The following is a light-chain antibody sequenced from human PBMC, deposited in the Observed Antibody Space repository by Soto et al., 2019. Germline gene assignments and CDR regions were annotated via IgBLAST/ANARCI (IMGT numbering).Light chain of an antibody. CDR1: QSISSW. V-gene: IGKV1-5*01. CDR3: QQYNSYSWT. CDR2: DAS. Sequence: DIQMTQSPSTLSASVGDRVTITCRASQSISSWLAWYQQKPGKAPKLLIYDASSLESGVPSRFSGSGSVTEVTLTISSLQPDDFSTYYCQQYNSYSWTFGQGTKGEIK. J-gene: IGKJ1*01.